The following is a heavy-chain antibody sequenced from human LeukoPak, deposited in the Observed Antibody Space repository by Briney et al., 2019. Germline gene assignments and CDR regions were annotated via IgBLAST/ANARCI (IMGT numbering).Heavy chain of an antibody. J-gene: IGHJ3*02. CDR3: ARDNGGAYYFDTSAYYHNDAFDI. CDR2: ISARNGNI. D-gene: IGHD3-22*01. V-gene: IGHV1-18*01. CDR1: GYTFTSFG. Sequence: GASVKVSCKASGYTFTSFGISWLRQAPGQGLEWMGWISARNGNINYAQKFQGRVTMTTDTSTSTAYTELRSLRSDDTAVYYCARDNGGAYYFDTSAYYHNDAFDIWGQGTMVTVSS.